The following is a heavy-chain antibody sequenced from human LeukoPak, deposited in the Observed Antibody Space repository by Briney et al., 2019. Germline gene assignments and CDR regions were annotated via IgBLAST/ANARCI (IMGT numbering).Heavy chain of an antibody. D-gene: IGHD3-9*01. V-gene: IGHV4-39*02. J-gene: IGHJ5*02. CDR1: GDSITNTYYN. Sequence: TSETLSLTCTVSGDSITNTYYNWDWIRQPPGEALEWIASIFYSGSTYYNPSLKSRLTISIDTSKRQFSLRLNSVTAADTAVYFCARDSYDILTGNNWFDPWGQGTLVTVSS. CDR3: ARDSYDILTGNNWFDP. CDR2: IFYSGST.